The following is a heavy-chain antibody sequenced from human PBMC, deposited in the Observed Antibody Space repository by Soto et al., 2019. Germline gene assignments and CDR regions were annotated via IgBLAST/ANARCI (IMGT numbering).Heavy chain of an antibody. J-gene: IGHJ4*02. D-gene: IGHD5-18*01. CDR2: IGGYKGNT. CDR3: APHTLDTGMPSGY. CDR1: GYTFTNYG. V-gene: IGHV1-18*01. Sequence: ASVKVSCKASGYTFTNYGVRWVRQAPGQGLEWMGWIGGYKGNTNYAQKLQGRVTLTTDTSTSTAYMELRSLRSDDTAVYYCAPHTLDTGMPSGYWGQGTLVTV.